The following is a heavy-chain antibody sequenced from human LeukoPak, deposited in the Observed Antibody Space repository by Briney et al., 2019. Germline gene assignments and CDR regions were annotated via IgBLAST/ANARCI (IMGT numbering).Heavy chain of an antibody. V-gene: IGHV4-4*09. Sequence: KPSETLSLTCTVSGGSISSYYWSWIRQPPGKGLEWIGYIYTSGSTNYNPSLKSRVTISVDTSKNQFSLKLSSVTAADTAVYYCARPLGGSYPEAFDIWGQGTVVTVSS. J-gene: IGHJ3*02. D-gene: IGHD1-26*01. CDR2: IYTSGST. CDR1: GGSISSYY. CDR3: ARPLGGSYPEAFDI.